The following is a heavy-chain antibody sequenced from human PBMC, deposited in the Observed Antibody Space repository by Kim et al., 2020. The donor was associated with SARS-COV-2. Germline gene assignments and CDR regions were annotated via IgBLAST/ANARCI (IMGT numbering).Heavy chain of an antibody. CDR3: ARDSCRVAGWFDP. J-gene: IGHJ5*02. Sequence: LKSRVTMSVDTSKNQFSLKRSAVTAADTAVYYCARDSCRVAGWFDPRGQGTLVTVSS. V-gene: IGHV4-4*06. D-gene: IGHD2-15*01.